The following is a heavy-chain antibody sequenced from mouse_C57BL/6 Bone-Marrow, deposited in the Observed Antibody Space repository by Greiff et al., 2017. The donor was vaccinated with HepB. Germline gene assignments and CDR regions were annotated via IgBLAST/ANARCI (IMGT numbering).Heavy chain of an antibody. V-gene: IGHV5-6*01. D-gene: IGHD1-1*01. CDR1: GFTFSSYG. CDR2: ISSGGSYT. Sequence: EVKLMESGGDLVKPGGSLKLSCAASGFTFSSYGMSWVRQTPDKRLEWVATISSGGSYTYYPDSVKGRFTISIDNAKNTLYLQMSSLKSEDTAMYYCARHAYYYGSSSAWFAYWGQGTLVTVSA. J-gene: IGHJ3*01. CDR3: ARHAYYYGSSSAWFAY.